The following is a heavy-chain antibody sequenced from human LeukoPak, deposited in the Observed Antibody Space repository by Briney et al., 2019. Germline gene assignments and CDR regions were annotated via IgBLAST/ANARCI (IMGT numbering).Heavy chain of an antibody. CDR1: AFTFSGYW. Sequence: GGSLRLSCAASAFTFSGYWMSWVRQAPGKGLEWVANIKQDGSEKNYVDSVKGRFSISRDNAKNSLSLQMNSLRAEDTAVYYCAIDRGSGCMDVWGKGTTVTVSS. D-gene: IGHD3-10*01. CDR2: IKQDGSEK. V-gene: IGHV3-7*01. CDR3: AIDRGSGCMDV. J-gene: IGHJ6*03.